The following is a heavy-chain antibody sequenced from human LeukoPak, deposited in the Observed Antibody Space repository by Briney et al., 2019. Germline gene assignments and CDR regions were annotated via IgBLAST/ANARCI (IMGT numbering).Heavy chain of an antibody. V-gene: IGHV4-59*08. CDR2: IYYSGST. CDR1: GGSISSYY. CDR3: ARHVAAAGTSEDY. D-gene: IGHD6-13*01. J-gene: IGHJ4*02. Sequence: SETLSLTCTVSGGSISSYYWSWIRQPPGKGLEWVGYIYYSGSTNYNPSLKSRVTISVDTSKNQFSLKLSSVTAADTAVYYCARHVAAAGTSEDYWGQGTLVTVSS.